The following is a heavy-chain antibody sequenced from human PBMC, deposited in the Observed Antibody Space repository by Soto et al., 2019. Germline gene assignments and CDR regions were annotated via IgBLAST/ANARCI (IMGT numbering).Heavy chain of an antibody. CDR3: ARGYCSGDTCYHIDY. V-gene: IGHV3-23*01. Sequence: EVQLLDSGGGSVQPGGSLRLSCAASGFTFSSYVMRWVRQAPGKGLEWVSSINGSGGSTYYTDSVKGRFTISRDNSKNTLYLQMNSLRAEDTAVYFCARGYCSGDTCYHIDYWGQGCLVTDSS. D-gene: IGHD2-15*01. CDR1: GFTFSSYV. CDR2: INGSGGST. J-gene: IGHJ4*02.